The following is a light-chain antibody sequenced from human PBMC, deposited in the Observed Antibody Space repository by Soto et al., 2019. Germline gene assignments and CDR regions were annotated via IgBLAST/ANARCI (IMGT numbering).Light chain of an antibody. Sequence: EIVMTQSPATLSVSPGERATLSCRASQSVSSNLAWYQQKPGQAPRLLISGASTRATGIPARFSGSGSGTEFTHTHTSLQSKDFADYYCQQYNNWHSTFDHRKKVDI. CDR2: GAS. CDR1: QSVSSN. CDR3: QQYNNWHST. J-gene: IGKJ3*01. V-gene: IGKV3-15*01.